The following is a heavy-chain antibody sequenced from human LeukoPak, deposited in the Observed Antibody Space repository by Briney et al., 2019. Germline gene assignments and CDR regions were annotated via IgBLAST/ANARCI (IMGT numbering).Heavy chain of an antibody. CDR1: GGSISSYY. CDR3: ARLAVRGVLYYFDY. V-gene: IGHV4-59*08. CDR2: IYYSGST. Sequence: PSETLSLTCTVSGGSISSYYWSWIRQPPGKGLEWIGYIYYSGSTNYNPSLKSRVTISVDTSKNQFSLKLSSVTAADTAVYYCARLAVRGVLYYFDYWGQGTLVTVSS. D-gene: IGHD3-10*01. J-gene: IGHJ4*02.